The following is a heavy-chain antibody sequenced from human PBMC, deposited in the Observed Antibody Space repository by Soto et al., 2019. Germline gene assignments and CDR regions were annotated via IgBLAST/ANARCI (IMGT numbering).Heavy chain of an antibody. CDR2: IYSGGTT. Sequence: GGSLRLSCAASGFTVSSSYISWVRPAPGKGLEWVSVIYSGGTTSYADSVKGRFTISRDNAKNALYLQMNSLRAEDTAVYYCARDQLGSFDYWGQGTLVTVSS. V-gene: IGHV3-53*01. CDR1: GFTVSSSY. D-gene: IGHD7-27*01. CDR3: ARDQLGSFDY. J-gene: IGHJ4*02.